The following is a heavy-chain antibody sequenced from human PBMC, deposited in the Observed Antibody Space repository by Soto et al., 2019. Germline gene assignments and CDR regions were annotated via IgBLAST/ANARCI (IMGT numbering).Heavy chain of an antibody. J-gene: IGHJ6*02. CDR3: ARELEWLGYYYYGMDV. Sequence: QVQLVRSGAEVKKPGASVKVSCKASGYTFTSYAINWVRQATGQGLEWMGWMNPNSGNTGYAQKFQGRVTMTRNTSISTAYMELSSLRSEDTAVYYCARELEWLGYYYYGMDVWGQGTTVTVSS. CDR2: MNPNSGNT. V-gene: IGHV1-8*01. CDR1: GYTFTSYA. D-gene: IGHD3-3*01.